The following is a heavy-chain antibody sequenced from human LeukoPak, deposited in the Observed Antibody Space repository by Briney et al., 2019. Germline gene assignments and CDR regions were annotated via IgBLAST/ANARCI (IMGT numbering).Heavy chain of an antibody. Sequence: SVKVSCRASGGTFSSYAISWVRQAPGQGLEWMGGIIPIFGTANYAQKFQGRVTITADESTSTAYMELSSLRSEDTAVYYCARDQGLSYDSSGYPHAFDIWGQGTMVTVSS. CDR3: ARDQGLSYDSSGYPHAFDI. J-gene: IGHJ3*02. V-gene: IGHV1-69*01. CDR2: IIPIFGTA. D-gene: IGHD3-22*01. CDR1: GGTFSSYA.